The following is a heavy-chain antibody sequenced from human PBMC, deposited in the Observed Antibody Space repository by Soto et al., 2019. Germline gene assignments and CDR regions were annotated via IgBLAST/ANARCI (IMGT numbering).Heavy chain of an antibody. CDR1: GGSISSGDYY. CDR3: ARAGHYYDSSGYYYGSGQHDY. CDR2: IYYSGST. J-gene: IGHJ4*02. V-gene: IGHV4-30-4*01. D-gene: IGHD3-22*01. Sequence: SETLSLTCTVSGGSISSGDYYWSWIRQPPGKGLGWIGYIYYSGSTYYNPSLKSRVTISVDTSKNQFSLKLSSVTAADTAVYYCARAGHYYDSSGYYYGSGQHDYWGQGTLVTVSS.